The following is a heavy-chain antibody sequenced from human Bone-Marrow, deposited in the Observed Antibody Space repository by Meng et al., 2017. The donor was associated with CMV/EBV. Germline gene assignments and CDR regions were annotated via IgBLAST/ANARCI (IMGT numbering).Heavy chain of an antibody. V-gene: IGHV3-11*01. J-gene: IGHJ6*02. CDR2: ISSSGSTI. CDR3: ARVLRGYSGYDSTYYYYGMDV. D-gene: IGHD5-12*01. CDR1: GFTFSDYY. Sequence: GESLKISCAASGFTFSDYYMSWIRQAPGKGLEWVSYISSSGSTIYYADSVKGRFTISRDNAKTSLYLQRNSLRAEDTAVYYCARVLRGYSGYDSTYYYYGMDVWGQGTTVTVSS.